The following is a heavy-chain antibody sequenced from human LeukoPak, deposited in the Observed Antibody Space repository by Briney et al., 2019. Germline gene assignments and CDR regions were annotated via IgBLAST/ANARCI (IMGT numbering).Heavy chain of an antibody. CDR2: ISTSSSYI. CDR3: ARDYGSGSYYAMSY. D-gene: IGHD3-10*01. Sequence: SGGSLRLSCAASGFTFSSYGMNWVRQAPGKGLEWVSSISTSSSYIYYADSMKGRFTISRDNAKNSLYLQMNSLRAEDTAVYYCARDYGSGSYYAMSYWGQGTLVTVSS. CDR1: GFTFSSYG. V-gene: IGHV3-21*04. J-gene: IGHJ4*02.